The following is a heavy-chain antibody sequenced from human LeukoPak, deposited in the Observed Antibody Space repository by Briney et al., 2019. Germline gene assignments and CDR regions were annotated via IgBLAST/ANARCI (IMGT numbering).Heavy chain of an antibody. Sequence: PGGSLRLSCAASGFTFSDYYMSWIRQAPGKGLEWVSSISSSSSYIYYADSVKGRFTISRDNAKNSLYLQMNSLRAEDTAVYYCASFWFGELAPGYYYGMDVWGQGTTVTVSS. CDR1: GFTFSDYY. CDR2: ISSSSSYI. D-gene: IGHD3-10*01. J-gene: IGHJ6*02. V-gene: IGHV3-11*06. CDR3: ASFWFGELAPGYYYGMDV.